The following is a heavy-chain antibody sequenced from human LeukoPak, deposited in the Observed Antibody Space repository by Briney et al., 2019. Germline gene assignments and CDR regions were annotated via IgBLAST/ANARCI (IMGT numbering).Heavy chain of an antibody. D-gene: IGHD5-12*01. CDR3: AKYGNSGGVMYN. CDR1: GGSIGSNY. CDR2: IYYTGGT. J-gene: IGHJ4*02. V-gene: IGHV4-59*08. Sequence: PSETLSLTCTVSGGSIGSNYWTWIRQPPGKGLEYIGYIYYTGGTNYNPSLKSRVTISVDTSKNQFSLKLTSVTAADTAVYFCAKYGNSGGVMYNWGQGTRVTVSS.